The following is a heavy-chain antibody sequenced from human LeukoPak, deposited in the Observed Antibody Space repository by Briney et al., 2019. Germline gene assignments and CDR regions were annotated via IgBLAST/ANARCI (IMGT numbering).Heavy chain of an antibody. D-gene: IGHD5-18*01. CDR3: AKRRVAGYIYSSDYGMDV. V-gene: IGHV3-23*01. Sequence: GGSLRLSCAASGFTFSSYAKNWVRQAPGKGLEWVSVISASTTGTHYADSVKGRFTISRDNSKNTLYLQVDSLRAEDTAVYYCAKRRVAGYIYSSDYGMDVWGQGTTVTVSS. CDR1: GFTFSSYA. J-gene: IGHJ6*02. CDR2: ISASTTGT.